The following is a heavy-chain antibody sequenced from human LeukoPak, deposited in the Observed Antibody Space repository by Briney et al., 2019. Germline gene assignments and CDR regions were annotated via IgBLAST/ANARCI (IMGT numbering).Heavy chain of an antibody. CDR1: GFSFSSYW. J-gene: IGHJ4*02. CDR3: ARDLYYLFDY. D-gene: IGHD2-2*02. Sequence: GGSLRLSCAASGFSFSSYWMNWVRQAPGKGLEWVANIKQDGSEKYYVDSVKGRFTISRDNAKNSLYLLMNSLRTEDTAVYYCARDLYYLFDYWGQGTLVTVSS. CDR2: IKQDGSEK. V-gene: IGHV3-7*01.